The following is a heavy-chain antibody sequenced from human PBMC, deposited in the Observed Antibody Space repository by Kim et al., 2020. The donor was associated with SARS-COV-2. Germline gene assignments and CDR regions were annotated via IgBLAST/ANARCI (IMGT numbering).Heavy chain of an antibody. J-gene: IGHJ6*02. CDR2: ISSSSSTI. Sequence: GGSLRLSCAASGFTFSSYSMNWVRQAPGKGLEWVSYISSSSSTIYYADSVKGRFTISRDNAKNSLYLQMNSLRDEDTAVYYCASLFNLYGSGSYQIYYYYYFGMVVWGQGTRVTVCS. D-gene: IGHD3-10*01. V-gene: IGHV3-48*02. CDR1: GFTFSSYS. CDR3: ASLFNLYGSGSYQIYYYYYFGMVV.